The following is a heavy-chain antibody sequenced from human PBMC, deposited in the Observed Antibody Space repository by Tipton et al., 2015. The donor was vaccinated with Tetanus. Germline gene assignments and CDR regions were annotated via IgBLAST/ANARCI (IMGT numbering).Heavy chain of an antibody. CDR1: GVSISNSAFY. CDR3: ARPSTTVTPRAFDV. Sequence: TLSLTCNVSGVSISNSAFYWGWVRQSPGKGLEWTATVFYIGSTYYNPSLKSRLTISVGTSRNLFSLKLDSVTAADAAVYYCARPSTTVTPRAFDVWGQGTMVTVSS. V-gene: IGHV4-39*01. CDR2: VFYIGST. J-gene: IGHJ3*01. D-gene: IGHD4-17*01.